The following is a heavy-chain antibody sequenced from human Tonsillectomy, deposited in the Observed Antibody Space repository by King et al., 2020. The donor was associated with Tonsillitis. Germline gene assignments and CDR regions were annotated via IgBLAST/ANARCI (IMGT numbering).Heavy chain of an antibody. CDR2: IYYSGST. CDR3: ARQGGVWGSYRIDY. Sequence: QLQESGPGLVKPSETLSLTCTVSGGSISVYYWSWIRQPPGKGLEYIGYIYYSGSTNYNPSLKSRVTISVDTSKNQFSLKLSSVTAADTAVYYCARQGGVWGSYRIDYWGQGTLVTVSS. V-gene: IGHV4-59*08. CDR1: GGSISVYY. D-gene: IGHD3-16*02. J-gene: IGHJ4*02.